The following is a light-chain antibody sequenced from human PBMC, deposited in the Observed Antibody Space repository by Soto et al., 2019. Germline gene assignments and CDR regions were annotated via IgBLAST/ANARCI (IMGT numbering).Light chain of an antibody. V-gene: IGLV2-11*01. J-gene: IGLJ3*02. CDR2: DVS. CDR3: CSYAGSYTLGV. CDR1: SSDVGGYNY. Sequence: QSALTQPRSVSGSPGQSVTISCTGTSSDVGGYNYVSWYQQHPGKAPKLMIYDVSKRPSGVPDRFSGSKSGNTASLTISGLRAEDEAHYYCCSYAGSYTLGVFGGGTKLTVL.